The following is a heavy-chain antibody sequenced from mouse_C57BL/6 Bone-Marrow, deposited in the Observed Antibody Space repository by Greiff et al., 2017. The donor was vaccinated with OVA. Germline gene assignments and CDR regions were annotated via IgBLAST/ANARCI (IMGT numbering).Heavy chain of an antibody. J-gene: IGHJ3*01. CDR2: IDPSDSYT. Sequence: QVQLQQPGAELAKPGASVKLSCKASGYTFTSYWMQWVKQRPGQGLEWIGEIDPSDSYTNYNQKFKGKATLTVDTSSSTAYMQLSSLTSEDSAVYYCARCLYDGWTWFAYWGQGTLVTVSA. V-gene: IGHV1-50*01. CDR3: ARCLYDGWTWFAY. D-gene: IGHD2-3*01. CDR1: GYTFTSYW.